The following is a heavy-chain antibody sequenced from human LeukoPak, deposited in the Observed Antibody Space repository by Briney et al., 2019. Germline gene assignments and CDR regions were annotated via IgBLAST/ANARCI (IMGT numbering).Heavy chain of an antibody. J-gene: IGHJ6*03. Sequence: GASVKVSCKASGYNFNSFGITWVRQAPGRGLEWMGWIRVYNGKTQYAEKLQGRVTMTADTTTSTAYMELLSLTSDDTAVYFCAREAYSGNFGYYHYYYYMDVWGKGTTVTISS. D-gene: IGHD1-26*01. CDR2: IRVYNGKT. CDR3: AREAYSGNFGYYHYYYYMDV. CDR1: GYNFNSFG. V-gene: IGHV1-18*04.